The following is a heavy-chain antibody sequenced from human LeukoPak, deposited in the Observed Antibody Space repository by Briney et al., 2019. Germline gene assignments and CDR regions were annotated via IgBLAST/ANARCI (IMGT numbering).Heavy chain of an antibody. Sequence: KAGGSLRLSCAASEFTFSSYWMSWVRQAPGKGLEWIGRIYTSGSTNYNPSLKSRVTMSVDTSKNQFSLKLSSVTAADTAVYYCARDLGSYSSGWDFDYWGQGTLVTVSS. CDR1: EFTFSSYW. CDR3: ARDLGSYSSGWDFDY. V-gene: IGHV4-4*07. J-gene: IGHJ4*02. CDR2: IYTSGST. D-gene: IGHD6-19*01.